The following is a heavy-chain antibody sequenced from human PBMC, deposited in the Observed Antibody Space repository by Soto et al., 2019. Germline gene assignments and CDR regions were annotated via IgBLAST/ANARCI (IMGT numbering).Heavy chain of an antibody. CDR3: AGVKMATVLYYYYGMDV. J-gene: IGHJ6*02. V-gene: IGHV1-69*01. CDR2: IIPIFGTA. D-gene: IGHD5-12*01. CDR1: GGTFSSYA. Sequence: QVQLVQSGAEVKKPGSSVKVSCKASGGTFSSYAISWVRQAPGQGLEWMGGIIPIFGTANYAQKFQGRVTITADESTSTAYMELSSLRSEDTAVYYWAGVKMATVLYYYYGMDVWGQGTTVTVSS.